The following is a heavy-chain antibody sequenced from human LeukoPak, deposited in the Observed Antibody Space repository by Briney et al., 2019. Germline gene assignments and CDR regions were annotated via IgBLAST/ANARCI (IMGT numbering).Heavy chain of an antibody. Sequence: ASVKVSCKASGYTFTGYYMHWVRQAPGQGLEWMGWINPNSGGTNYAQKFQGRVTMTRDTSISTAYMELSRLRSDDTAEYYCARAAVPGSTTRFDYWGQGTLVTVSS. CDR3: ARAAVPGSTTRFDY. CDR1: GYTFTGYY. CDR2: INPNSGGT. J-gene: IGHJ4*02. D-gene: IGHD6-19*01. V-gene: IGHV1-2*02.